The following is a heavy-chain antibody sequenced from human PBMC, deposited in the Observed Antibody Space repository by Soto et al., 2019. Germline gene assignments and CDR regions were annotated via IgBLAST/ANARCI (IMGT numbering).Heavy chain of an antibody. CDR1: GFTFSIYA. V-gene: IGHV3-64D*06. J-gene: IGHJ4*02. CDR2: ISRNGVST. CDR3: VKDRYVDY. Sequence: WGSLRVACSVFGFTFSIYAMHWVRQAPGKGLQYVSSISRNGVSTYYADSVKGRFTISRDNYKNTLYLQMSSLRVEDTSVYYCVKDRYVDYWGQGTLVTVS.